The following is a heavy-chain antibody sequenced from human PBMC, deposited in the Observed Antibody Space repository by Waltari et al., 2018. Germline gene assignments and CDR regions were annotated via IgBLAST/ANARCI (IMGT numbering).Heavy chain of an antibody. CDR3: ARANLFRSRGLTFDI. CDR2: INTGNGNR. Sequence: QVQLVQSGAEVKKPGASVKVSCKASGYTFSDYAIHWVRQAPGQRPAWMGWINTGNGNREYSQEFQGRVTISRDTSASTVYMELSSLRSEDMAVYYCARANLFRSRGLTFDIWGQGTMVTVSS. J-gene: IGHJ3*02. CDR1: GYTFSDYA. V-gene: IGHV1-3*03. D-gene: IGHD3-3*01.